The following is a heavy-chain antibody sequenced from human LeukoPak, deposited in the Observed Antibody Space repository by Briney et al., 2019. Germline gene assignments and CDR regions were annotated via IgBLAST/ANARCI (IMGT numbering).Heavy chain of an antibody. J-gene: IGHJ6*02. CDR3: ARDGRYYDILTGPWYGMDV. CDR1: GGSISSYY. V-gene: IGHV4-59*01. CDR2: IYYSGST. Sequence: PSETLSLTRTVSGGSISSYYWSWIRQPPGKGLEWIGYIYYSGSTNYNPSLKSRVTISVDTSKNQFSLKLSSVTAADTAVYYCARDGRYYDILTGPWYGMDVWGQGTTVTVSS. D-gene: IGHD3-9*01.